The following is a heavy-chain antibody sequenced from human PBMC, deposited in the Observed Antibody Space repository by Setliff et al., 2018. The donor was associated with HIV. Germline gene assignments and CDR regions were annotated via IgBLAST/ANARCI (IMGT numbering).Heavy chain of an antibody. CDR1: GYTFTSYG. V-gene: IGHV1-18*01. D-gene: IGHD3-22*01. CDR2: ISAYNGNT. Sequence: PSVKVSCKASGYTFTSYGISWVRQAPGQGLEWMGWISAYNGNTNYAQKFQGRVTMTRDTSTSTAYMELRSLRSDDTAVYYCARVDYYDSSGYWHFDYWGQGTLVTVSS. CDR3: ARVDYYDSSGYWHFDY. J-gene: IGHJ4*02.